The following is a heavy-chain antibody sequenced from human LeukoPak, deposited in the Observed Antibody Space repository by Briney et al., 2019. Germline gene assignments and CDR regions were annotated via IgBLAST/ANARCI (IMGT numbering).Heavy chain of an antibody. CDR3: ARDPSNDSGYDPRHY. D-gene: IGHD5-12*01. CDR1: GFTFSSYS. Sequence: GGSLRLSCAASGFTFSSYSMNWVRQAPGKGLEWVSSISSSSGYIYYADSVKGRFTISRDNAKNSLYLQMNSLRAEDTAVYYCARDPSNDSGYDPRHYWGQGTLVTVSS. J-gene: IGHJ4*02. CDR2: ISSSSGYI. V-gene: IGHV3-21*01.